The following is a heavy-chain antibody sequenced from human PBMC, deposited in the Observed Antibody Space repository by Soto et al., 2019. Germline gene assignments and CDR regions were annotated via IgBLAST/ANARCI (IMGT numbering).Heavy chain of an antibody. V-gene: IGHV3-21*01. CDR3: ARAPNRIAAAGGYYMDV. CDR2: ISSSSSYI. CDR1: GFTFSSYS. Sequence: EVQLVESGGGLVKPGGSLRLSCAASGFTFSSYSMNWVRQAPGKGLEWVSSISSSSSYIYYADSVKGRFTISRDNAKNSLYLQMNSLRAEDTAGYYCARAPNRIAAAGGYYMDVWGKGTTVTVSS. J-gene: IGHJ6*03. D-gene: IGHD6-13*01.